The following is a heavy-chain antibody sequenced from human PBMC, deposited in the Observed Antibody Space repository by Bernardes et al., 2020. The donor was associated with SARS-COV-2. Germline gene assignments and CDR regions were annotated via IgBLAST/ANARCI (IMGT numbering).Heavy chain of an antibody. J-gene: IGHJ4*02. Sequence: GGSLRLSCAASVFTFDDYAMHWVRQAPGKGLEWVSGISWNSGSIGYADSVKGRFTISRDNAKNSLYLQMNSLRAEDTALYYCAKFGHYYGSGSYSDYWGQGTLVTVSS. D-gene: IGHD3-10*01. CDR2: ISWNSGSI. CDR3: AKFGHYYGSGSYSDY. V-gene: IGHV3-9*01. CDR1: VFTFDDYA.